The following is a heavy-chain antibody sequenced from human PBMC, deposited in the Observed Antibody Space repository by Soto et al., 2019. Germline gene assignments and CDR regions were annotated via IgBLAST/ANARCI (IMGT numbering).Heavy chain of an antibody. CDR2: IYYSGST. D-gene: IGHD5-12*01. Sequence: QLQLQESGPGLVKPSETLSLTCTVSGGSISSSSYYWGWIRQPPGKGLEWIGSIYYSGSTYYNPSLKRRVTISVDTSKNQFSLKLSSVTAADTAVYYCARRTVAISLAWFDPWGQGTLVTVSS. J-gene: IGHJ5*02. CDR3: ARRTVAISLAWFDP. V-gene: IGHV4-39*01. CDR1: GGSISSSSYY.